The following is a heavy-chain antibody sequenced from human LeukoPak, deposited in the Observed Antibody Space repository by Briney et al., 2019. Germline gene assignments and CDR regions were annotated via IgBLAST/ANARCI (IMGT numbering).Heavy chain of an antibody. CDR3: ARGYSSSWYEYYYYMDV. CDR2: INHSGST. J-gene: IGHJ6*03. CDR1: GGSFSGYY. V-gene: IGHV4-34*01. D-gene: IGHD6-13*01. Sequence: SETLSLTCAVYGGSFSGYYWSWIRQPPGKGLEWIGEINHSGSTNYNPSLKSRVTISVDTSKNQFSLKLSSVTAADTAVYYCARGYSSSWYEYYYYMDVWGKGTTVTVSS.